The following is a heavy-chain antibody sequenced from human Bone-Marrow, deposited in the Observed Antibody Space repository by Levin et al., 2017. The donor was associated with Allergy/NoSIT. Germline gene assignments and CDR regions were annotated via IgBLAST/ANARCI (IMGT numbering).Heavy chain of an antibody. J-gene: IGHJ3*01. CDR2: TSYKMRK. V-gene: IGHV4-59*08. Sequence: MASETLSLTCSVSGAPVSSFHWSWIRQPPGKGLEWIGYTSYKMRKNSSPSLKSRVTISLDTSQNQVSLRLTSVTAADTALYYCARLSNPGDPFALWGHGTMVTVSS. CDR3: ARLSNPGDPFAL. CDR1: GAPVSSFH.